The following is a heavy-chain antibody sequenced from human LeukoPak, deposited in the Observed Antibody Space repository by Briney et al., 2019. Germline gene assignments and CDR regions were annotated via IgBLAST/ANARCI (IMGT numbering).Heavy chain of an antibody. Sequence: PGGSLRLACAASGFTFSTYAMHWVCQAPGKGLECVAVISYDGSNKCYADSVKGRFTISRDNSKNPLYLQMNSLRAEDTAVYYCARVNGYYSSGWFVYWGQGTLSPSPQ. CDR2: ISYDGSNK. J-gene: IGHJ4*02. CDR3: ARVNGYYSSGWFVY. CDR1: GFTFSTYA. V-gene: IGHV3-30*04. D-gene: IGHD6-19*01.